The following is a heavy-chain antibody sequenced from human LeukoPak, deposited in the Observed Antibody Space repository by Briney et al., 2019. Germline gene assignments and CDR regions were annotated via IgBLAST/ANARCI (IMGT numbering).Heavy chain of an antibody. V-gene: IGHV3-73*01. CDR1: GFTFSGSA. J-gene: IGHJ6*02. CDR2: IKSTTDT. CDR3: ARLRHSNTDHYYYYGMDV. Sequence: GGSLRLSCEASGFTFSGSAMHWVRQASGKGLEWVGRIKSTTDTAYAASVKGRFTISRDDSKNTAYLQMNSLKTEDTAVYYCARLRHSNTDHYYYYGMDVWGQGTTVTVSS. D-gene: IGHD2/OR15-2a*01.